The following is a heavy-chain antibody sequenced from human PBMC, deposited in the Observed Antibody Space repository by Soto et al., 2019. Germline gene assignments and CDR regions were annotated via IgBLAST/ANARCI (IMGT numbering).Heavy chain of an antibody. D-gene: IGHD5-12*01. CDR2: INHSGST. Sequence: SETLSLTCAVYGGSFSGYYWSWIRQPPGKGLEWIGEINHSGSTNYNPSLKSRVTISVDTSKNQFSLKLSSVTAADTAVYYCAREREYSGYVLDWGQGTLVTVSS. V-gene: IGHV4-34*01. J-gene: IGHJ4*02. CDR3: AREREYSGYVLD. CDR1: GGSFSGYY.